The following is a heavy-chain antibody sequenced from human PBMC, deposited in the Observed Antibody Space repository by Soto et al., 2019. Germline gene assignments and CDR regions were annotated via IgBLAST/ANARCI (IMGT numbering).Heavy chain of an antibody. J-gene: IGHJ6*02. V-gene: IGHV3-23*01. CDR1: GFTFSSYA. D-gene: IGHD3-10*01. Sequence: GGSLRLSCAASGFTFSSYAMSWVRQAPGKGLEWVSAISGRGGSTYYADSVKGRFTISRDNSKNTLYLQMNSLRAEDTAVYYCAKADRSGSYPYYYGMDVWGQGTTVTVSS. CDR3: AKADRSGSYPYYYGMDV. CDR2: ISGRGGST.